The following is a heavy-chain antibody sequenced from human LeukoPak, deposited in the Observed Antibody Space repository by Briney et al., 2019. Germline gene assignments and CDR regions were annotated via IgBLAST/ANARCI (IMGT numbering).Heavy chain of an antibody. Sequence: GGSLRVSCAASGFTFSSYAMSWVRQAPGNGLEWVSAISGSGGSTYYADSVKGRFTISRDNSKNTLYLQMNSLRAEDTAVYYCANIDIVVVVAARSFDYWGQGTLVTVSS. CDR1: GFTFSSYA. CDR2: ISGSGGST. V-gene: IGHV3-23*01. J-gene: IGHJ4*02. D-gene: IGHD2-15*01. CDR3: ANIDIVVVVAARSFDY.